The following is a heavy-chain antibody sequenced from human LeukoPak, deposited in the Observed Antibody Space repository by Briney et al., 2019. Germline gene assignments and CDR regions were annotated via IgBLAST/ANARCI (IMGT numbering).Heavy chain of an antibody. CDR2: VNPNRGDT. CDR1: GYTFTTYG. J-gene: IGHJ5*02. Sequence: GASVKVSCKASGYTFTTYGIHWVRQATGQGLEWMGWVNPNRGDTGYAQKFRGRVTMTRSTAISTVYMELSSLRSEDTAIYYCATFRKTGGTSKGRQNCFDPWGQGTLVIVSS. CDR3: ATFRKTGGTSKGRQNCFDP. D-gene: IGHD1-1*01. V-gene: IGHV1-8*01.